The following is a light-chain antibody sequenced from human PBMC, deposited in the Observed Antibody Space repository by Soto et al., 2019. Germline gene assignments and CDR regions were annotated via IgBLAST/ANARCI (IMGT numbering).Light chain of an antibody. CDR2: EVS. Sequence: QSALTQPPSASGSPGQSVTISCTGSNSDVGGYNYVSWYQQHPGKAPKLMIYEVSKRPSGVPDRLSGSKSGNTASLTVSGLQAEDEADYYCSSYGGSNPVVFGGGTKLTVL. J-gene: IGLJ2*01. V-gene: IGLV2-8*01. CDR1: NSDVGGYNY. CDR3: SSYGGSNPVV.